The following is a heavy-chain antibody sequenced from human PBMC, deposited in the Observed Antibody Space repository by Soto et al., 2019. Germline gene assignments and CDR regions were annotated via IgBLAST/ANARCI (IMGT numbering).Heavy chain of an antibody. J-gene: IGHJ4*02. Sequence: EVQLLESGGGLVQPGGSLRLSCAASGFTFSTSAMSWVRHAPGKGLDWVSTISDSGSTDYADSVESRFTISRDDSKNTLYLKLNSLRAEDTAIYYCAKVWGEDGYCTRTSCLYYFHHWGQGVLVTVSS. CDR2: ISDSGST. CDR3: AKVWGEDGYCTRTSCLYYFHH. CDR1: GFTFSTSA. D-gene: IGHD2-2*03. V-gene: IGHV3-23*01.